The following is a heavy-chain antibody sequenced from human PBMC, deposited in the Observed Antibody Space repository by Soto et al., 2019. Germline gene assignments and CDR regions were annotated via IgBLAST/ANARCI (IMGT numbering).Heavy chain of an antibody. CDR1: GYTFTSYG. V-gene: IGHV1-18*01. Sequence: QVQLVQSGAEVKKPGASVKVSCKASGYTFTSYGISWVRQAPGQGLEWMGWISAYNGNTNYAQKLQGRVTMTTDTSTSTAYMELRSLRTDDTAVYYCARDALVAVAGTPIDYWGQGTLVTVSS. CDR2: ISAYNGNT. D-gene: IGHD6-19*01. J-gene: IGHJ4*02. CDR3: ARDALVAVAGTPIDY.